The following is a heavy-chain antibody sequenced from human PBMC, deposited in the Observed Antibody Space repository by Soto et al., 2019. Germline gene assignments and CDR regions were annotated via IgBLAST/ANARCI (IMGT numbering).Heavy chain of an antibody. CDR1: GFTFTTSA. D-gene: IGHD3-10*01. J-gene: IGHJ3*02. CDR2: IVVGSGHI. V-gene: IGHV1-58*02. Sequence: SVKVSCKASGFTFTTSAMQWVRQARGQRLEWIGWIVVGSGHINYAQQFHERVTITRDMSTGTVYMELSSLRAEDTAVYYCAKVPRGAIGDDAFDIWGQGTMVTVSS. CDR3: AKVPRGAIGDDAFDI.